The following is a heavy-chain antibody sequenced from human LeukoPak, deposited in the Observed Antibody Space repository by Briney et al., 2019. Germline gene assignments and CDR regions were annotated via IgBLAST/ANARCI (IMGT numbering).Heavy chain of an antibody. J-gene: IGHJ4*02. V-gene: IGHV3-7*01. CDR2: IKQDGSEK. CDR1: GFTFSDFW. CDR3: ARGGTSPAGY. D-gene: IGHD2-15*01. Sequence: GGSLRLSCAVSGFTFSDFWMSWVRQAPGKGLEWVANIKQDGSEKYYVDSVKGRFTISRDSAKNSLYLQMNSLRAEDTAVYYCARGGTSPAGYWGQGALVTVSS.